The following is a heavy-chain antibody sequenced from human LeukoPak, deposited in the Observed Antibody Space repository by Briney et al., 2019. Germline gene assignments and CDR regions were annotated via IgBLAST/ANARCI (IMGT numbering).Heavy chain of an antibody. J-gene: IGHJ4*02. CDR3: ARGLPPVMKYYFDY. CDR1: GLTFSASA. CDR2: IRSKTNSYAT. D-gene: IGHD4-11*01. Sequence: GGSLRLSCAASGLTFSASAMHWVRQASGKGLEWVGRIRSKTNSYATEYAASVKGRFTISRDDSKNTAYLQMNSLRAEDTAMYYCARGLPPVMKYYFDYWGQGTLVTVSS. V-gene: IGHV3-73*01.